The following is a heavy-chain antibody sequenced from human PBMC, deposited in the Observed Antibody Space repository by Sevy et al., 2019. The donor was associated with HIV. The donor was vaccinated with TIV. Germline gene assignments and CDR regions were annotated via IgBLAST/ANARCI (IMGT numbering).Heavy chain of an antibody. Sequence: GGSLRLSCAAFGFTFTNAWMSWVRQAPGKGLEWVGRIKSKTDGGTTDYAAPVKGRCTISRDDSKNTLYLHMNSLKTEDTAVYYCTLEGLYCSGGSCYSEGFDSWGQGTLVTVSS. CDR3: TLEGLYCSGGSCYSEGFDS. CDR1: GFTFTNAW. D-gene: IGHD2-15*01. J-gene: IGHJ4*02. V-gene: IGHV3-15*01. CDR2: IKSKTDGGTT.